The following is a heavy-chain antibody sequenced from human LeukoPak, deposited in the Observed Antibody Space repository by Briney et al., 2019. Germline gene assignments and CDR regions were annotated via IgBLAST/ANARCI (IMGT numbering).Heavy chain of an antibody. V-gene: IGHV1-24*01. CDR3: ATDPYCSSTSCYFG. CDR2: FDPEDGET. J-gene: IGHJ4*02. Sequence: ASLKVSCKVPGYTLTELSMHTVRQAPGKRVEWMGRFDPEDGETIYAQKFQGRVTITEDTSTDTAYMELSSLRSEDTAVYYCATDPYCSSTSCYFGWGQGTLVTVSS. D-gene: IGHD2-2*01. CDR1: GYTLTELS.